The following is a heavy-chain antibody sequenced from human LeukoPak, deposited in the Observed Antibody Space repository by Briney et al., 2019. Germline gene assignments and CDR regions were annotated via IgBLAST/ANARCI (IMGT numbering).Heavy chain of an antibody. Sequence: GASVKVSCKTSGYTFTGNYIHWVRQAPGQGLEWMGWINPNSGGTKYAQKFQGRVTMTRDTSISTAYMALSRLISDDTAMYYCARNGFSGPNSGLLSGFDYWGHGTLVTVSS. CDR1: GYTFTGNY. V-gene: IGHV1-2*02. J-gene: IGHJ4*01. CDR3: ARNGFSGPNSGLLSGFDY. CDR2: INPNSGGT. D-gene: IGHD6-19*01.